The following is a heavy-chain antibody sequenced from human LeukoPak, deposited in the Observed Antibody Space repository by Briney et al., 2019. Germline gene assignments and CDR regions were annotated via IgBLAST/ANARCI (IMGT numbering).Heavy chain of an antibody. CDR3: ARRAGAYTHPYDY. J-gene: IGHJ4*02. CDR1: GFTFSSYE. Sequence: GGSLRLSCAASGFTFSSYEMNWVRQAPGKGLEWVSYISSSGSTIYYSDSVKGRFTISIDNSKNTLYLQMNSLRAEDTAVYYCARRAGAYTHPYDYWGQGTLVTVSS. D-gene: IGHD3-16*01. CDR2: ISSSGSTI. V-gene: IGHV3-48*03.